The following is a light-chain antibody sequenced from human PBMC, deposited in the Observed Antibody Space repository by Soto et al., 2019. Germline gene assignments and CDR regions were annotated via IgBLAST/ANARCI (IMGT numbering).Light chain of an antibody. CDR1: QTISSS. J-gene: IGKJ2*01. CDR2: KAS. Sequence: DIQMTQFPPTLSASIGDRVTITCRASQTISSSLAWYQQKPGKAPKLLIYKASTLETGVPSRISGSGSGTEFTLPISSRQPDDFAAYYCQQYDSYSPYTFGQGTRLEIK. V-gene: IGKV1-5*03. CDR3: QQYDSYSPYT.